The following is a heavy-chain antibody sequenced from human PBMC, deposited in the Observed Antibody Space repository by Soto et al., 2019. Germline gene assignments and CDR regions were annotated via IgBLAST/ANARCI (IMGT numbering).Heavy chain of an antibody. Sequence: SVKVSCKASGFTFTSSAMQWVRQARGQRLEWIGWIVVGSGNTNYAQKFQERVTITRDMSTSTAYMELSSLRSEDTAVYYCGSSSSYSFDISGQGTIASVSS. CDR1: GFTFTSSA. CDR2: IVVGSGNT. D-gene: IGHD6-13*01. CDR3: GSSSSYSFDI. J-gene: IGHJ3*02. V-gene: IGHV1-58*02.